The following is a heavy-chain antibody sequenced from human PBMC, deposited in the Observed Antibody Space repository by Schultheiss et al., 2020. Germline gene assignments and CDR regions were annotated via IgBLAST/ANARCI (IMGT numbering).Heavy chain of an antibody. CDR3: ARDMSSGNFGMIDY. D-gene: IGHD1-26*01. CDR2: IYYSGNT. CDR1: GGSISSSSYY. V-gene: IGHV4-39*07. Sequence: SETLSLTCTVSGGSISSSSYYWGWIRQPPGKGLEWIGSIYYSGNTNYNPSLKSRVTISVDMSKNQFSLKLSSVTAADTAVYYCARDMSSGNFGMIDYWGQGTLVTVSS. J-gene: IGHJ4*02.